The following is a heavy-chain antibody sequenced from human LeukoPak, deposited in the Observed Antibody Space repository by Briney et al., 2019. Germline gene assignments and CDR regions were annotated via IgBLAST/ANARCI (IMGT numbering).Heavy chain of an antibody. Sequence: SETLSLTCTVSGGSISSYYWSWIRQPPGKGPEWIGYIYYSGSTNYNPSLKSRVTISVDTSKNQFSLKLSSVTAADTAVYYCARVGTQRRYYFDYWGQGTLVTVSS. CDR1: GGSISSYY. D-gene: IGHD1-1*01. CDR3: ARVGTQRRYYFDY. CDR2: IYYSGST. J-gene: IGHJ4*02. V-gene: IGHV4-59*01.